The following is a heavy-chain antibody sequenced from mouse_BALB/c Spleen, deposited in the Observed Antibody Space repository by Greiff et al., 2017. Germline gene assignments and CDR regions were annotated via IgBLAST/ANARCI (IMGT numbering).Heavy chain of an antibody. CDR3: ARHVGDYYAMDY. Sequence: EVQLVESGGGLVQPGGSLKLSCAASGFTFSSYTMSWVRQTPEKRLEWVAYISNGGGSTYYPDTVKGRFTISRDNAKNTLYLQMSSLKSEDTAMYYCARHVGDYYAMDYWGQGTSVTVSS. J-gene: IGHJ4*01. CDR2: ISNGGGST. D-gene: IGHD3-1*01. V-gene: IGHV5-12-2*01. CDR1: GFTFSSYT.